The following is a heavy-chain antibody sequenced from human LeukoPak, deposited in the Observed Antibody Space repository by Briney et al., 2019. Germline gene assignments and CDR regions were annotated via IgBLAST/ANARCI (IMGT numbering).Heavy chain of an antibody. J-gene: IGHJ4*02. V-gene: IGHV3-7*01. CDR2: IKQDGSEK. Sequence: GGSLRLSCAASGFTFSSYWMSWVRQAPGKGLEWVANIKQDGSEKYYVDSVKGRFTISRDNAKNSLYLQMNSLRAEDTAVYYCARYARETPYGSGSYYNDFDYWGQGTLVTVSS. CDR3: ARYARETPYGSGSYYNDFDY. D-gene: IGHD3-10*01. CDR1: GFTFSSYW.